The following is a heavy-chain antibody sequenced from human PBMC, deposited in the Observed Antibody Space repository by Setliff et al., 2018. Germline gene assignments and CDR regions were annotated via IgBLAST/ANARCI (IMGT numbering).Heavy chain of an antibody. CDR1: GFNFNSYW. CDR3: ARHLSSGSYYGGAYYYMDV. V-gene: IGHV3-74*01. CDR2: ISPDGSVI. D-gene: IGHD1-26*01. J-gene: IGHJ6*03. Sequence: GGSLRLSCAGSGFNFNSYWMNWVRQVPGKGLVWVSRISPDGSVIDYADSVKGRFTVSRDNAKNTLYLQMNSLRAEDTAVYYCARHLSSGSYYGGAYYYMDVWGKGTTVTVSS.